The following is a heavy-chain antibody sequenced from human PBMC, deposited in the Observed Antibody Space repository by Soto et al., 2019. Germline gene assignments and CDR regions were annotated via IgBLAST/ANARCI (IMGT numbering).Heavy chain of an antibody. CDR3: ARDQDRPQLGGNYYYIMDV. D-gene: IGHD3-3*02. V-gene: IGHV1-69*12. J-gene: IGHJ6*02. Sequence: QVQVEQSGAEVKKPGSSVKVSCKASGGTFSTAAISWVRQAPGQGLEWMGGIMPIFRTADYAQKFQGRVTITADESTSTDYLELRSLSSEDTAIYYCARDQDRPQLGGNYYYIMDVWGQGTTVTVAS. CDR2: IMPIFRTA. CDR1: GGTFSTAA.